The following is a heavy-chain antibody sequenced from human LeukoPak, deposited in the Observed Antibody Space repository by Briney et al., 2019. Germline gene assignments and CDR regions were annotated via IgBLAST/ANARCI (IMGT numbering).Heavy chain of an antibody. V-gene: IGHV1-2*04. J-gene: IGHJ6*02. CDR3: ARDVCSSTSCLLYYYYGMDV. D-gene: IGHD2-2*01. CDR1: GYTFTGYY. CDR2: INPNSGGT. Sequence: ASVKVSCKASGYTFTGYYMHWVRQAPGQGLEWMGWINPNSGGTNYAQKFQGWVTMTRDTSISTAYMELSRLRSDDTAVYYCARDVCSSTSCLLYYYYGMDVWGQGTTVTVSS.